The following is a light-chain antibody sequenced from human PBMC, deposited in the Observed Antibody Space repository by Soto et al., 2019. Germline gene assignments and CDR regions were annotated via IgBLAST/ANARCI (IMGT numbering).Light chain of an antibody. CDR3: QVWDSISEHVV. CDR1: NFGSKS. CDR2: DDD. V-gene: IGLV3-21*02. J-gene: IGLJ2*01. Sequence: SYELRQTPSVSVAPGQTARITCGGNNFGSKSVYWYQQKPGRAPVLVVYDDDDRPSGIPERFSGSNSGIMATLTISRVEAGDEADYFCQVWDSISEHVVFGGGTKVTVL.